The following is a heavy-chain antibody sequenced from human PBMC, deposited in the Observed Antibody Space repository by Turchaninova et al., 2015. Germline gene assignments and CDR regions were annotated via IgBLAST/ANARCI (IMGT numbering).Heavy chain of an antibody. CDR2: IKSKAFGGTP. CDR3: ARAPYSNYWNVDY. D-gene: IGHD4-11*01. J-gene: IGHJ4*02. CDR1: GFTFGDYA. Sequence: EVPLVGSGGGLVKPGQSLRLSCTASGFTFGDYAMSWFRQAPGKGLEWVSFIKSKAFGGTPEYAAYGKGRYTISRDDPKSSAYLQMNSLKTEDTALYYCARAPYSNYWNVDYWAQGTLVTVSS. V-gene: IGHV3-49*05.